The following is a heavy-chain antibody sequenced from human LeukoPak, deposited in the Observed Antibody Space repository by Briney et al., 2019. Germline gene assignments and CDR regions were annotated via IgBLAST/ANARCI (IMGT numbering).Heavy chain of an antibody. CDR1: GGSVSSGSYY. CDR3: ARDIYGYSDY. Sequence: SETLSLTCTVSGGSVSSGSYYWSWIRQPPGKGLEWIANMYYSGSTNYNPSLKSRVTISVNTSKNQFSRRLSSVTAADTAVYYCARDIYGYSDYWGQGTLVTVSS. J-gene: IGHJ4*02. V-gene: IGHV4-61*01. CDR2: MYYSGST. D-gene: IGHD5-18*01.